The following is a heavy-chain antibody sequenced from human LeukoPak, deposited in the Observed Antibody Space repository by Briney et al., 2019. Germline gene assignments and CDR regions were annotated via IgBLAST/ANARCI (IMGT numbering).Heavy chain of an antibody. D-gene: IGHD2-2*01. V-gene: IGHV4-59*01. CDR1: GGSISSYY. CDR3: ARGDIVVVPAASPYYYGMDV. Sequence: SSDTLSLTCTVSGGSISSYYWSWIRQPPGKGLEWIGYIYYSGSTNYNPSLKSRVTISVDTSKNQFSLKLSSVTAADTAVYYCARGDIVVVPAASPYYYGMDVWGQGTTVTVSS. CDR2: IYYSGST. J-gene: IGHJ6*02.